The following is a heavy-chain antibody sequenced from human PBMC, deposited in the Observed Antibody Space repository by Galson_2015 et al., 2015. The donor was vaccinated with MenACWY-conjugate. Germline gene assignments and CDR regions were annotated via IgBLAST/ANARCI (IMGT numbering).Heavy chain of an antibody. Sequence: ATLSLTCTVSGGSISSSSYLWGWIRPPPGTGLEWIGTIYKSGSTYYNPSLKSRVTISVDTSKNQFSLKLSSVTAADTAVYYCARDTGYSGNEYFDYWGQGTLVTVSS. V-gene: IGHV4-39*07. CDR3: ARDTGYSGNEYFDY. CDR1: GGSISSSSYL. CDR2: IYKSGST. D-gene: IGHD5-12*01. J-gene: IGHJ4*02.